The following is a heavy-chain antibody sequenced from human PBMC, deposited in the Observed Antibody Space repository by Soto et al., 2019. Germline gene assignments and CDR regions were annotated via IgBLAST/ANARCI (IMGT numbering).Heavy chain of an antibody. V-gene: IGHV3-7*03. D-gene: IGHD3-16*01. CDR1: GFTFSSYW. CDR3: VRVGRLGGY. CDR2: IKEDGSGK. Sequence: EVQLVESGGGLVQPGGSLRLSCTASGFTFSSYWMSWVRQAPGKGLGWVANIKEDGSGKYYVDSVTGRFSISRDNARNSLYLQMNSLRVEDTAVYYCVRVGRLGGYWGQGALVTVSS. J-gene: IGHJ4*02.